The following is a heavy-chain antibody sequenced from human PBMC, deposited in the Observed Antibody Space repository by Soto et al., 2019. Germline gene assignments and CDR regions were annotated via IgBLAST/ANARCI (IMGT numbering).Heavy chain of an antibody. V-gene: IGHV1-69*13. CDR1: GGASSSYA. CDR3: AGRRDYGDYGYGMDV. J-gene: IGHJ6*02. CDR2: IIPIFGTA. D-gene: IGHD4-17*01. Sequence: ASVKVSCTASGGASSSYAISWVRQAPGQGLEWMGGIIPIFGTASYAQRFQGRVTITADESTSTAYMELSSLRSEDTAVYYCAGRRDYGDYGYGMDVWAQGTTVTVSS.